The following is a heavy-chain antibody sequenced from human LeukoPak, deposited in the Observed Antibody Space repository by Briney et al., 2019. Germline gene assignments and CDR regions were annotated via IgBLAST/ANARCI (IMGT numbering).Heavy chain of an antibody. CDR1: GFTFSSYA. D-gene: IGHD6-19*01. CDR2: ISYDGSNK. J-gene: IGHJ4*02. CDR3: ARPIAVAAMTLDY. V-gene: IGHV3-30*04. Sequence: GGSLRLSCAASGFTFSSYAMHWVRQAPGKGLEWVAVISYDGSNKYYADSVKGRFTISRDNSKNTLYLQMNSLKAEDTAVYYCARPIAVAAMTLDYWGQGTLVTVSS.